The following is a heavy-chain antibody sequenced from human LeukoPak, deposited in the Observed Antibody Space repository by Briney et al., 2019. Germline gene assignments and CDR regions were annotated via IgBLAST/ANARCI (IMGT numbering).Heavy chain of an antibody. CDR3: ASRTLP. D-gene: IGHD2-2*01. J-gene: IGHJ1*01. CDR1: GFTFSNYW. Sequence: PGGSLRPSCAASGFTFSNYWMTWVRQGPGKGLEWVANIKPDGSEKYCVDSVRGRFTISRDNAKNLLYLQMNSLRVEDTAVYYCASRTLPWGQGTLVTVSS. V-gene: IGHV3-7*01. CDR2: IKPDGSEK.